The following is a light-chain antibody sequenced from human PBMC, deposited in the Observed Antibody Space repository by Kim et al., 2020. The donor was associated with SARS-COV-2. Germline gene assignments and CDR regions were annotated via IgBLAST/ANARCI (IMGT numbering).Light chain of an antibody. CDR2: DVS. V-gene: IGLV2-14*04. Sequence: GQSSTISCTGTSSDVGGYNYVSWYQQHPGKAPKLMIYDVSKRPSVVSNRFSGSKSGNTASLTISGLQAEDEADYYCSSYTSSSTLVFGGGTQLTVL. CDR1: SSDVGGYNY. CDR3: SSYTSSSTLV. J-gene: IGLJ3*02.